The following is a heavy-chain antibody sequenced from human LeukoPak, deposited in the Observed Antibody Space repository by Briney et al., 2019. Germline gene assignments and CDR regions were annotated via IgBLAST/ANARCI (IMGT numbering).Heavy chain of an antibody. CDR2: ISGSGGST. D-gene: IGHD6-13*01. V-gene: IGHV3-23*01. CDR1: GFTFSSYA. Sequence: GGSLRLSCAASGFTFSSYAMSWVRQAPGKGLEWVSAISGSGGSTYYADSVKGRFTISRDNSKNTLCLQMNSLRAEDTAVYYCAARYSSSWYVPYYYMDVWGKGTTVTVSS. CDR3: AARYSSSWYVPYYYMDV. J-gene: IGHJ6*03.